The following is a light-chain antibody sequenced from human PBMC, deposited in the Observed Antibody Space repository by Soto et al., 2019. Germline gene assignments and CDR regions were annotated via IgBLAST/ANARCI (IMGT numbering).Light chain of an antibody. V-gene: IGLV2-14*03. CDR3: SSHPSSTALV. Sequence: QSVLTQPASVSASPGQSIAISCTGTDSDIGGYDHVSWYQQHPGKAPKLLFYDVTNRPSGVSSRFSGSKAGRTASLTISGLQTEDEADYYCSSHPSSTALVFGTGTKLTVL. J-gene: IGLJ1*01. CDR2: DVT. CDR1: DSDIGGYDH.